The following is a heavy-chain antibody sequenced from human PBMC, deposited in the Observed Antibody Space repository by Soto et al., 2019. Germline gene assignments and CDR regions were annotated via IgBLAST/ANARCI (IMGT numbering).Heavy chain of an antibody. CDR3: AIDAGPTRQYYFDY. CDR1: GFTFSSYA. D-gene: IGHD1-7*01. V-gene: IGHV3-23*01. Sequence: GGSLRLSCAASGFTFSSYAMNWVRQAPGKGLEWVSVTSGSGDSTYYAGSVKGRFTISRDNSKNTLYLQMNSLRVEATAVYYCAIDAGPTRQYYFDYWGQGTQVTVSS. CDR2: TSGSGDST. J-gene: IGHJ4*02.